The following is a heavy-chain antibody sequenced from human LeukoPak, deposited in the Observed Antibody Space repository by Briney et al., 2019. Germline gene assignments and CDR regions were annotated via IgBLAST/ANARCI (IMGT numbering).Heavy chain of an antibody. Sequence: GGSLRLSCATSGFTFYNYAMSWVRQAPGKGLEWVSAITGSGGTTSYADSVKGRVTISRDNSKNTLYLQMNSLRAEDTAVYYCAKATQLAAPPDYWGQGTLVTVSS. V-gene: IGHV3-23*01. CDR3: AKATQLAAPPDY. CDR1: GFTFYNYA. D-gene: IGHD6-13*01. CDR2: ITGSGGTT. J-gene: IGHJ4*02.